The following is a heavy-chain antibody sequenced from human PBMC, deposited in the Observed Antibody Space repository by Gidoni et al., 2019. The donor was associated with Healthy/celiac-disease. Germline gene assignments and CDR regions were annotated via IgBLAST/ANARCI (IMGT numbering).Heavy chain of an antibody. CDR1: GYSFTSYW. V-gene: IGHV5-10-1*03. CDR3: ARRPIAAAGSYGMDV. CDR2: IDPSDSYT. Sequence: EVQLVQSGAEVKKPGESLRISCKGSGYSFTSYWISWVRQMPGKGLEWMGRIDPSDSYTNYSPSFQGHVTISADKSISTAYLQWSSLKASDTAMYYCARRPIAAAGSYGMDVWGQGTTVTVSS. J-gene: IGHJ6*02. D-gene: IGHD6-13*01.